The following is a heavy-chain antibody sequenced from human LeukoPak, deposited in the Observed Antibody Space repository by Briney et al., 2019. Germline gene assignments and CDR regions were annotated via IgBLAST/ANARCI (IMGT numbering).Heavy chain of an antibody. Sequence: GGSLRLSCAASGFTFSSSAMSWVRQAPGKGLEWVSAISGSGGSSYYADSVKGRFTISRDNSKNTLYLQMNSLRAEDTAVYYCAKAPGADKYYYYGMDVWGQGTTVTVSS. CDR3: AKAPGADKYYYYGMDV. CDR1: GFTFSSSA. CDR2: ISGSGGSS. D-gene: IGHD1-26*01. J-gene: IGHJ6*02. V-gene: IGHV3-23*01.